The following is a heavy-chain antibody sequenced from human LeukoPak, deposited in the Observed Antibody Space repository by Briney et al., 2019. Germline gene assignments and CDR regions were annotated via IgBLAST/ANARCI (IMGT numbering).Heavy chain of an antibody. J-gene: IGHJ4*02. D-gene: IGHD5-18*01. CDR3: ARGGYSYGLTY. CDR1: GFSFSNYG. V-gene: IGHV3-53*01. CDR2: IYSGGST. Sequence: GGSLRLSCAASGFSFSNYGMNWVRQAPGKGLEWVSVIYSGGSTYYADSVKGRFIISRDNSKNMLYLQMNSLRAEDTAVYYCARGGYSYGLTYWGQGTLVTVSS.